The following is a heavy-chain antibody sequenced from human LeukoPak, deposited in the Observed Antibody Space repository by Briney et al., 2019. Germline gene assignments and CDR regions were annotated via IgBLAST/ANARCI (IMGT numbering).Heavy chain of an antibody. D-gene: IGHD3-22*01. CDR1: GFTFSAYW. CDR3: AKVWDTYYYDSSGSFDY. Sequence: GGSLRLSCAASGFTFSAYWMHWVRQAPGKGLVWVSRLNTDGRDTRYADSVQGRFTISRDNAKSTLYLQMNSLRAEDTAVYYCAKVWDTYYYDSSGSFDYWGQGTLVTVSS. CDR2: LNTDGRDT. V-gene: IGHV3-74*01. J-gene: IGHJ4*02.